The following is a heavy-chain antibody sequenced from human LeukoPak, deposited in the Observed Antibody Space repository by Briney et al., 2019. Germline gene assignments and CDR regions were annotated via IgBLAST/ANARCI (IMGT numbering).Heavy chain of an antibody. CDR2: IYSGGST. D-gene: IGHD6-19*01. CDR3: ARDDGYSYGSNH. Sequence: PGGSLRLSCAASGFAVSSNYMSWVRQAPGKGLEWVSVIYSGGSTYYADSVKGRFTISRDNSKNTLFLQMNSLRAEDTAVYYCARDDGYSYGSNHWGQGTLVTVSS. J-gene: IGHJ5*02. CDR1: GFAVSSNY. V-gene: IGHV3-53*01.